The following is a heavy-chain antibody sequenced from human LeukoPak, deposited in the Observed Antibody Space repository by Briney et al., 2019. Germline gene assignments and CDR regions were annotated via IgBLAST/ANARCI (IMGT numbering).Heavy chain of an antibody. V-gene: IGHV1-2*02. D-gene: IGHD3-9*01. Sequence: EASVKVSCKASGYTFTGYYMHWVRQAPGQGLEWMGWINPNSGGTNYAQKFQGRVTMTRDMSTSTVYMELSSLRSEDTAVYYCARSDYDILTGYYTENFNWFDPWGQGTLVTVSS. CDR1: GYTFTGYY. J-gene: IGHJ5*02. CDR3: ARSDYDILTGYYTENFNWFDP. CDR2: INPNSGGT.